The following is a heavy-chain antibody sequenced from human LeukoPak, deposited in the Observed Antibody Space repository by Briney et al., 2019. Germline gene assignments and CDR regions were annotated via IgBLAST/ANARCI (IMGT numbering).Heavy chain of an antibody. Sequence: SETLSLTCTVSGGSISSYYWSWIRQPAGKGLEWIGRIYTSGSTNYNPSLKSRVTMSVDTSKNQFSLRLSSVTAADTAVYYCARDYSGSYEADNWFDPWGQGTLVTVSS. CDR1: GGSISSYY. J-gene: IGHJ5*02. V-gene: IGHV4-4*07. CDR3: ARDYSGSYEADNWFDP. CDR2: IYTSGST. D-gene: IGHD1-26*01.